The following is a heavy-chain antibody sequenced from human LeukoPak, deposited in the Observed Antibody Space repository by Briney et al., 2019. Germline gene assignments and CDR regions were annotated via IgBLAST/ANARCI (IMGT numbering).Heavy chain of an antibody. Sequence: GESLKISCKGSGYSFTSYWINWVRQMAGKGLEWMGRIDPSDSYTNYSPSFQGHVTISADKSINTAYLQWSSLKASDTAMYYCARVSRGANSMVATSPPFDYWGQGTLVTVSS. D-gene: IGHD5-12*01. CDR1: GYSFTSYW. J-gene: IGHJ4*02. CDR3: ARVSRGANSMVATSPPFDY. V-gene: IGHV5-10-1*01. CDR2: IDPSDSYT.